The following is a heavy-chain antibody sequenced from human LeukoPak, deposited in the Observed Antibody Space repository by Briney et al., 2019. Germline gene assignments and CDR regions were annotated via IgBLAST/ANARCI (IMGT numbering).Heavy chain of an antibody. J-gene: IGHJ4*02. Sequence: SGTLSLTCTVSGGSISSYYWSWIRQPAGKGLEWIGRIYASGTTNYNPSLKSRVTMSVDTSKNQFSLKLSSVTAADTAVYYCAGNVLRFLEWSPGFDYWGQGTLVTVSS. CDR3: AGNVLRFLEWSPGFDY. V-gene: IGHV4-4*07. CDR2: IYASGTT. D-gene: IGHD3-3*01. CDR1: GGSISSYY.